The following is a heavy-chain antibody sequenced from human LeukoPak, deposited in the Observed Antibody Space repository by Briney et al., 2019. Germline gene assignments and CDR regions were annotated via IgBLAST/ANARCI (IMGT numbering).Heavy chain of an antibody. V-gene: IGHV3-7*01. D-gene: IGHD2-15*01. CDR1: GFTFSSYW. CDR2: IKQDGSEE. Sequence: PGGSLRLSCAASGFTFSSYWMSWVRQAPGKGLEWVANIKQDGSEEYYVDSVKGRFTISRDNAKNSLYLQMNSLRAEDTAVYYCARDIVVVVAATYYFDYWGQGTLVTVSS. J-gene: IGHJ4*02. CDR3: ARDIVVVVAATYYFDY.